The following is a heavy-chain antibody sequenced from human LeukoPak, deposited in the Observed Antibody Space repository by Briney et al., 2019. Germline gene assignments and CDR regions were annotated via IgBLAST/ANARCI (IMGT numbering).Heavy chain of an antibody. CDR2: IYYSGST. V-gene: IGHV4-59*01. J-gene: IGHJ6*03. Sequence: PSETLSLTCTVSGGSISSYYWSWIRQPPGKGLEWIGNIYYSGSTNYNPSLKSRVTISVDTSKNQLSLKLSSVTAVDTAVYYCTRGSIAYYYMDVWGKGTTVTISS. D-gene: IGHD3-22*01. CDR3: TRGSIAYYYMDV. CDR1: GGSISSYY.